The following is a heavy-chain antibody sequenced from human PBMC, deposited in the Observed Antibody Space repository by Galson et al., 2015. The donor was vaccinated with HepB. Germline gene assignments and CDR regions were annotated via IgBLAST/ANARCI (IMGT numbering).Heavy chain of an antibody. Sequence: SVKVSCKASGGTFSSYAISWVRQAPGQGLEWMGGIIPILGIANYAQKFQGRVTITADKSTSTAYMELSSLRSEDTAVYYCARRGRGYSYGLNWFDPWGQGTLVTVSS. CDR1: GGTFSSYA. D-gene: IGHD5-18*01. CDR2: IIPILGIA. J-gene: IGHJ5*02. V-gene: IGHV1-69*10. CDR3: ARRGRGYSYGLNWFDP.